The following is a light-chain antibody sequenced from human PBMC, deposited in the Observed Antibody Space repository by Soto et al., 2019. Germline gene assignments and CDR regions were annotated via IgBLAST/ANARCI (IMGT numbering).Light chain of an antibody. Sequence: QSVLTQPPSVSAAPGQKVTISCSGSSSNIGNNYVSWYQQFPGTAPKLLIYDNNKRPSGIADRFSGSKSGTSATLGITGLQTGDEADYYCGTWDSSLSAVVFGGGTKLTVL. V-gene: IGLV1-51*01. CDR2: DNN. CDR1: SSNIGNNY. J-gene: IGLJ2*01. CDR3: GTWDSSLSAVV.